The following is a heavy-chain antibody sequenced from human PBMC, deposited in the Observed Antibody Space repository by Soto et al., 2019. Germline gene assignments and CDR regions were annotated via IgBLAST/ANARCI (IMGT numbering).Heavy chain of an antibody. CDR2: ISSSSSYI. D-gene: IGHD4-17*01. CDR3: ARSDYGDYGYFDY. Sequence: EVQLVESGGGLVKPGGSLRLSCAASGFTFSSYSMNWVRQAPGKGLEWVSSISSSSSYIYYADSVKGRFTISRDNAKNSPYLQMNSLRAEDTAVYYCARSDYGDYGYFDYWGQGTLVTVSS. J-gene: IGHJ4*02. V-gene: IGHV3-21*01. CDR1: GFTFSSYS.